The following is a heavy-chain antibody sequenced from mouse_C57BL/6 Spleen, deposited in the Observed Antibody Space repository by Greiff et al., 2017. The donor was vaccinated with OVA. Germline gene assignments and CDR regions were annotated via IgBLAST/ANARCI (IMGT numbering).Heavy chain of an antibody. CDR2: ISYDGSN. V-gene: IGHV3-6*01. J-gene: IGHJ4*01. Sequence: VQLQQSGPGLVKPSQSLSLTCSVTGYSITSGYYWNWIRQFPGNKLEWMGYISYDGSNNYNPSLKNRISITRDTSKNQFFLKLNSVTTEDTATYYCAEAGYYPYAMDYWGQGTSVTVSS. D-gene: IGHD2-3*01. CDR3: AEAGYYPYAMDY. CDR1: GYSITSGYY.